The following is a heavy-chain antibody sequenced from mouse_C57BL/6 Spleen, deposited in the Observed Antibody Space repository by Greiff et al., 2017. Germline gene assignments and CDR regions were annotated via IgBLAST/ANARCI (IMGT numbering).Heavy chain of an antibody. Sequence: QVQLKQSGPELVKPGASVKISCKASGYAFSSSWMNWVKQRPGKGLEWIGRIYPGDGDTNYNGKFKGKATLTADKSSSTAYMQLSSLTSEDSAVYFCARGLGQGGYFDYWGQGTTLTVSS. J-gene: IGHJ2*01. D-gene: IGHD3-3*01. V-gene: IGHV1-82*01. CDR1: GYAFSSSW. CDR2: IYPGDGDT. CDR3: ARGLGQGGYFDY.